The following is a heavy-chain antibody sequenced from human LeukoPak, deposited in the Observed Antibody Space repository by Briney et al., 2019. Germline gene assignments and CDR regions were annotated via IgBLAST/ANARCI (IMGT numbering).Heavy chain of an antibody. CDR3: ARGRRREMATTPTNY. CDR2: IWYDGSNK. D-gene: IGHD5-24*01. Sequence: QPGRSLRLSCAASGFTFSSYGMHWVRQAPGKGLEWVAGIWYDGSNKYYADSVKGRFTISRDNSKNTLYLQMNSLRAEDTAVYYCARGRRREMATTPTNYWGQGTLVTVSS. J-gene: IGHJ4*02. V-gene: IGHV3-33*01. CDR1: GFTFSSYG.